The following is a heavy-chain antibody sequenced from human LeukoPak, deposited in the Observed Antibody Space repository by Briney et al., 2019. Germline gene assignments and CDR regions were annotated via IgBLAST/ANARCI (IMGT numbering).Heavy chain of an antibody. CDR1: GFTFSNYG. Sequence: GGSLRLSCAASGFTFSNYGMHWVRQAPGKGLEWVAVISYDGNNNYYADSVKGRFTISRDNSKNTLYLQMNSLRAEDTAVYYCARALDSSGWNGRDYWGQGTLVTVSS. D-gene: IGHD6-19*01. J-gene: IGHJ4*02. V-gene: IGHV3-30*03. CDR3: ARALDSSGWNGRDY. CDR2: ISYDGNNN.